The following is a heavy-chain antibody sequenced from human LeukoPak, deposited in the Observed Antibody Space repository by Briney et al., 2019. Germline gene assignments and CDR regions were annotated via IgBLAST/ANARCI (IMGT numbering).Heavy chain of an antibody. J-gene: IGHJ4*02. CDR2: ISWNSGSI. V-gene: IGHV3-9*01. CDR3: AKDRYSYGGRTIDY. D-gene: IGHD5-18*01. Sequence: PGGSLRLSCAASGFTFSSYWMHWVRQAPGKGLEWVSGISWNSGSIGYADSVKGRFTISRDNAKNSLYLQMNSLRAEDTALYYCAKDRYSYGGRTIDYWGQGTLVTVSS. CDR1: GFTFSSYW.